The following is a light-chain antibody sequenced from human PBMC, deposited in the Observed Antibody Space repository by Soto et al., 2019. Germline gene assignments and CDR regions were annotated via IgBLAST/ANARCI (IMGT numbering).Light chain of an antibody. Sequence: DIQMTQSPSTLSASVGDRVTITCRASQSISSWLAWYQQKPGKAPKLLIYDASSLESGVPSRFSGSGSGTEFTLTISRLQPDDFATYYCQQYNSYSTVGQGNKVDIK. CDR2: DAS. CDR3: QQYNSYST. CDR1: QSISSW. J-gene: IGKJ1*01. V-gene: IGKV1-5*01.